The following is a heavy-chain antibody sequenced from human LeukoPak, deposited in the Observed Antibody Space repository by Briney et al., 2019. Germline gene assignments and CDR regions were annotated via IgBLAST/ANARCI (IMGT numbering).Heavy chain of an antibody. D-gene: IGHD2-15*01. CDR2: ISGSGGST. CDR3: ATRPKVAATGSGYFDY. CDR1: GVTFSSYA. V-gene: IGHV3-23*01. Sequence: GGSLRLSCAASGVTFSSYAMSWVRQAPGKGLEWVSAISGSGGSTYCADSVKGRFTISRDNSKNTLYLQMNSLRAEDTAVYYCATRPKVAATGSGYFDYWGQGTLVTVSS. J-gene: IGHJ4*02.